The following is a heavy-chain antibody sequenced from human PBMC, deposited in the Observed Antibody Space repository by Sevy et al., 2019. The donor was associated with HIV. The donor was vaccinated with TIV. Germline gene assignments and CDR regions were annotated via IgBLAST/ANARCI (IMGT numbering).Heavy chain of an antibody. V-gene: IGHV3-48*01. Sequence: GGSLRLSCAASGFTFSSYSMNWVRQAPGKGLERVSYISRSSSTIYYVDSVKGRFTISGDNAKNSLYLQMNSLRAEDTAVYYCARSPPYSSGWYGIDYWRQGTLVTVSS. J-gene: IGHJ4*02. CDR2: ISRSSSTI. CDR1: GFTFSSYS. CDR3: ARSPPYSSGWYGIDY. D-gene: IGHD6-19*01.